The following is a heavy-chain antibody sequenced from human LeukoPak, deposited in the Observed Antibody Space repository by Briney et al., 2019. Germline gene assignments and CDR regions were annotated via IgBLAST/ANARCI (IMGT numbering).Heavy chain of an antibody. CDR1: GGSISSYY. V-gene: IGHV4-59*01. J-gene: IGHJ6*02. CDR2: IYYSGGT. CDR3: ARDRGSYSPNYYGMDV. D-gene: IGHD1-26*01. Sequence: KSSETLSLTCTVSGGSISSYYWSWIRQPPGKGLEWIGYIYYSGGTNYNPSLKSRVTISVDTSKNQFSLKLSSVTAADTAVYYCARDRGSYSPNYYGMDVWGQGTTVTVSS.